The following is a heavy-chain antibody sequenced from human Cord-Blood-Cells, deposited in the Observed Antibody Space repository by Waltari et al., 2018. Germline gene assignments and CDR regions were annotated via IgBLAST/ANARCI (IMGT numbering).Heavy chain of an antibody. V-gene: IGHV1-69*06. CDR2: IIPSFGTA. CDR1: GGTFSSYA. J-gene: IGHJ6*02. Sequence: QVQLVQSGAEVKKPGSSVKVSCKASGGTFSSYAISWVRQAPGQGLEWMGGIIPSFGTANYAQKFQGRVTITADKSTSTAYMELSSLRSEDTAVYYCARDLTVASYYYYYGMDVWGQGTTVTVSS. D-gene: IGHD4-17*01. CDR3: ARDLTVASYYYYYGMDV.